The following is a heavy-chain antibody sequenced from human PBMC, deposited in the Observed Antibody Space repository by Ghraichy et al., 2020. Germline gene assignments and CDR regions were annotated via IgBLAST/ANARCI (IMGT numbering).Heavy chain of an antibody. D-gene: IGHD1-7*01. CDR1: GLTFSRYN. J-gene: IGHJ4*02. CDR2: ITGSLSNI. Sequence: GGSLRLSCVASGLTFSRYNMIWVRQAPGKRLEWVSYITGSLSNIYYADSVKGRFTISRDNAKNSLYLQMNSLRDEDTAVYYCARVPRITGTTRESDYWGQGTLVTVSS. V-gene: IGHV3-48*02. CDR3: ARVPRITGTTRESDY.